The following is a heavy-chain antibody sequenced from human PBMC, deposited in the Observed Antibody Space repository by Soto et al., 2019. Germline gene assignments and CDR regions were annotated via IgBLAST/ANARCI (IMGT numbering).Heavy chain of an antibody. V-gene: IGHV3-48*02. J-gene: IGHJ4*02. CDR2: ISSSSSTI. D-gene: IGHD3-3*01. CDR3: ARQKGLRFLEWLFPFDY. CDR1: GFTFSSYS. Sequence: EVQLVESGGGLVQPGGSLRLSCAAFGFTFSSYSMNWVRQAPGKGLEWVSYISSSSSTIYYADSVKGRFTISRDNAKNSLYLQMNSLRDEDTAVYYCARQKGLRFLEWLFPFDYWGQGTLVTVSS.